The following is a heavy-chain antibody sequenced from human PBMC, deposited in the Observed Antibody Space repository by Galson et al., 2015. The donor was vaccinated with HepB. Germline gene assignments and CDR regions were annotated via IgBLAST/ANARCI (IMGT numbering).Heavy chain of an antibody. Sequence: SLRLSCAASGFTFSNYAFHWVRQAPGKGLQYVSGISNSGDITYYADSTRGKFTISRDNSRNTVYLQMGNVRPEDMGVYHCVRSVSHFYDNSGLHRRDLDYWGQGTLVTVSS. CDR2: ISNSGDIT. CDR1: GFTFSNYA. V-gene: IGHV3-64*02. D-gene: IGHD3-22*01. J-gene: IGHJ4*02. CDR3: VRSVSHFYDNSGLHRRDLDY.